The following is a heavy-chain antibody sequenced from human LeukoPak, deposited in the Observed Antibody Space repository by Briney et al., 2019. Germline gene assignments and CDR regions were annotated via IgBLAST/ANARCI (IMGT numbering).Heavy chain of an antibody. CDR2: IIPIFGTA. J-gene: IGHJ6*04. D-gene: IGHD1-14*01. Sequence: SVKVSCKASGGTFSSYAISWVRQAPGQGLEWMGGIIPIFGTANYAQKFQGRVTITADRSTSTTYTELSSLRSGDTAIYYCARDTTTRTYYGMDVWGNGTTVTVSS. CDR3: ARDTTTRTYYGMDV. V-gene: IGHV1-69*06. CDR1: GGTFSSYA.